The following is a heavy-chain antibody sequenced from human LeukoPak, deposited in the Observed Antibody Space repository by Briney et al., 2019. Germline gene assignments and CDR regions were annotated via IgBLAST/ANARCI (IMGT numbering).Heavy chain of an antibody. Sequence: GGSLRLSCAASGFPFSGYAMHWVRQAPGKGLEWVAVMSHDGTYKYYADSVKGRFTISRDNSKNTLYLQMDSLRTEDTAVYYCARHRGPSLHSSGYFDYWGQGTLVTVSS. CDR2: MSHDGTYK. J-gene: IGHJ4*02. V-gene: IGHV3-30-3*01. CDR1: GFPFSGYA. D-gene: IGHD3-22*01. CDR3: ARHRGPSLHSSGYFDY.